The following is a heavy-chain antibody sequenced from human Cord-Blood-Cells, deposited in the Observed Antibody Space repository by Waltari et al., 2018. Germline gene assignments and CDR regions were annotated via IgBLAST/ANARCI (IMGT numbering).Heavy chain of an antibody. Sequence: QLQLQESGPGLVKPSEPLSLTCTVSGGSISSSSYYWGWIRQPPGKGLVWIGSIYYSRSTSSTPSLKRRVTISVDTSKDQFSLKLSSVTAAGTAVYYCARRAGIAARNWFDPWGQGTLVT. CDR2: IYYSRST. V-gene: IGHV4-39*01. D-gene: IGHD6-6*01. CDR3: ARRAGIAARNWFDP. CDR1: GGSISSSSYY. J-gene: IGHJ5*02.